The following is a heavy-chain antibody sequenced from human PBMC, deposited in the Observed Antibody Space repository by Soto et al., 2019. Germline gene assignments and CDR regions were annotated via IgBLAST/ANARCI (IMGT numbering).Heavy chain of an antibody. CDR2: IYHSGST. CDR3: ARQQLTDGYDC. J-gene: IGHJ4*02. D-gene: IGHD5-18*01. V-gene: IGHV4-4*02. CDR1: GGSISFNNW. Sequence: QVQLQESGPGLVKPSETLSLTCAISGGSISFNNWWSWVRQPPGKGLEWIGEIYHSGSTNHNPALKSRVTMSVDKSKNQFSLELSSVTAADTAVYYCARQQLTDGYDCWGQGTLVTVSS.